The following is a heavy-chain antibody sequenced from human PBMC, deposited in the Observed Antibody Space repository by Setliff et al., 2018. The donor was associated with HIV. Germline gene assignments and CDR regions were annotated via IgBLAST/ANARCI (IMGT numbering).Heavy chain of an antibody. V-gene: IGHV3-15*01. CDR2: IKSKTDGVTT. CDR3: TRDFRYYDSSGYYFYSDAFDI. D-gene: IGHD3-22*01. CDR1: GFTFSTAY. J-gene: IGHJ3*02. Sequence: GGSLRLSCAASGFTFSTAYMTWVRQAPGKGLEWVGRIKSKTDGVTTDSAAPVKGRFIISRDDSKSTLYLQMNSLKIEDTAVYYCTRDFRYYDSSGYYFYSDAFDIWGQGTMVTVSS.